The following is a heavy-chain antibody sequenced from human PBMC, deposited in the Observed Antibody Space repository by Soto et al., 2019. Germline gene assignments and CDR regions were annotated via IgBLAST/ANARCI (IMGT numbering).Heavy chain of an antibody. CDR1: GGSFSGYY. J-gene: IGHJ5*02. Sequence: SETLSLTCAVYGGSFSGYYWSWIRQPPGKGLEWIGEINHSGSTNYNPSLKSRVTISVDTSKNQFSLKLSSVTAADTAVYYCARGLTIFGVVQNTGGWFDPWGQGTLVTVSS. CDR2: INHSGST. D-gene: IGHD3-3*01. CDR3: ARGLTIFGVVQNTGGWFDP. V-gene: IGHV4-34*01.